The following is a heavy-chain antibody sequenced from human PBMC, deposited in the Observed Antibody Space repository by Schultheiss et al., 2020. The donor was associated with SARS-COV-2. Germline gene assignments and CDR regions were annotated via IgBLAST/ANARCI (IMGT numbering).Heavy chain of an antibody. CDR2: IYATGTT. V-gene: IGHV4-61*02. CDR1: GGSISSGSYY. D-gene: IGHD3-22*01. Sequence: SETLSLTCTVSGGSISSGSYYWSWIRQPAGKGLEWIGRIYATGTTNYNPSLKSRLTMSVDTSKNQFSLNLTSPTAADTAVYYCARARTIDSSGYLWEREFDYWGQGTLVTVSS. CDR3: ARARTIDSSGYLWEREFDY. J-gene: IGHJ4*02.